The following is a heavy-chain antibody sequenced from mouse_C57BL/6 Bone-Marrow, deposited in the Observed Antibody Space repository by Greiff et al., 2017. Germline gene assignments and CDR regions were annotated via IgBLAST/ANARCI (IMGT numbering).Heavy chain of an antibody. Sequence: QVQLQQPGAELVKPGASVKLSCKASGYTFTSYWMQWVKQRPGQGLEWIGEIDPSDSYTNYNQKFKGKATLTVDTTSSTAYMQLSSLTSEESAVYDCARAPYGNYDEDDWGQGTSVTVSS. CDR1: GYTFTSYW. CDR2: IDPSDSYT. V-gene: IGHV1-50*01. D-gene: IGHD2-1*01. J-gene: IGHJ4*01. CDR3: ARAPYGNYDEDD.